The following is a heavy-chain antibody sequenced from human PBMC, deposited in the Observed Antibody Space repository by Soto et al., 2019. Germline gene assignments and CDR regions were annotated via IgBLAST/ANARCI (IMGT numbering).Heavy chain of an antibody. CDR2: ITSSGSNT. J-gene: IGHJ4*01. Sequence: QVHLVESGGGLVKPGGSLRLSCAASGFTFSGYNISWIRQAPGYGLEWVSYITSSGSNTFYAESVKCRFTISRDNTMTLLTLQINSLSAEDTTVYYCARRGTMSSAPHFHHWGHGTLVTVSS. CDR3: ARRGTMSSAPHFHH. CDR1: GFTFSGYN. D-gene: IGHD2-2*01. V-gene: IGHV3-11*01.